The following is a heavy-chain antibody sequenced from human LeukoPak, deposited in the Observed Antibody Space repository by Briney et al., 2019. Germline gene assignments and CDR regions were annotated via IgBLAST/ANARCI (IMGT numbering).Heavy chain of an antibody. CDR3: AKMAGQQLGDYYMDV. CDR1: GFTFSNFA. V-gene: IGHV3-23*01. J-gene: IGHJ6*03. Sequence: GGSLRLSCAASGFTFSNFAMTWVRQAPGRGLEWVSALSGSGFNTYYADSVKGRFTISRDNSKNTLYLQMNSLRAEDTAVYYCAKMAGQQLGDYYMDVWGKGTTLTVSS. D-gene: IGHD6-13*01. CDR2: LSGSGFNT.